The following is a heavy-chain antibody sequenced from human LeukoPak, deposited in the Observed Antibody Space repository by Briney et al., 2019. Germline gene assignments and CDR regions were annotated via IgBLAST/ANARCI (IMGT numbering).Heavy chain of an antibody. CDR2: ISRSSSTI. V-gene: IGHV3-48*01. CDR1: GFTFSSYS. CDR3: AKAADQYYYYYFYYMDV. Sequence: GGSLRLSCGASGFTFSSYSMNWVRQAPGKGLEWVSYISRSSSTIYYADSVKGRFTISRDNAKNSLYLQMNSLRAEDTAVYYCAKAADQYYYYYFYYMDVWGKGTTVTVSS. D-gene: IGHD2-2*01. J-gene: IGHJ6*03.